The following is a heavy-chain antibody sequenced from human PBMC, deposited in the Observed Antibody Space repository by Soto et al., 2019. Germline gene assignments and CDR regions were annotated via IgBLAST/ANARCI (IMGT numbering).Heavy chain of an antibody. CDR3: ARDRPPPGWAIAAAGTGGGMDV. V-gene: IGHV1-69*13. J-gene: IGHJ6*02. Sequence: ASVKVSCKASGGTFSSYAISWVRQAPGQGLEWMGGIIPIFGTANYAQKFQGRVTITADESTSTAYMELSSLRSEDTAVYYCARDRPPPGWAIAAAGTGGGMDVWGQGTTVTVSS. D-gene: IGHD6-13*01. CDR1: GGTFSSYA. CDR2: IIPIFGTA.